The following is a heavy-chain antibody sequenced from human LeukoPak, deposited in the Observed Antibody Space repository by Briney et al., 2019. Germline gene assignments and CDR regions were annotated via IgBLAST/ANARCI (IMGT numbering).Heavy chain of an antibody. CDR2: INTDGSST. V-gene: IGHV3-74*01. Sequence: GGSLRLSCAASGFTFSSYWMHWVRQAPGKGLVWVPRINTDGSSTSYADSVKGRFTISRDNAENTLYLQMNSLRAEDTALYYCARDLGAYYDSSDNWFDPWGQGTLVTVSS. CDR3: ARDLGAYYDSSDNWFDP. D-gene: IGHD3-22*01. J-gene: IGHJ5*02. CDR1: GFTFSSYW.